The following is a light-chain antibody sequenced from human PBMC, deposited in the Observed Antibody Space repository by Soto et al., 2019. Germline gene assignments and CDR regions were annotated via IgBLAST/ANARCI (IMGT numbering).Light chain of an antibody. V-gene: IGKV3-15*01. Sequence: DIVMTQSPVTLSVSPGDRATLSCRASQSVGHNLAWFQQKPGQAPRLLIYGASAGATGIPDRFSGSGFGTEFTLTICSLQSEDLAVYYCQQYNNWPRTFGQGTKVEMK. CDR2: GAS. J-gene: IGKJ1*01. CDR1: QSVGHN. CDR3: QQYNNWPRT.